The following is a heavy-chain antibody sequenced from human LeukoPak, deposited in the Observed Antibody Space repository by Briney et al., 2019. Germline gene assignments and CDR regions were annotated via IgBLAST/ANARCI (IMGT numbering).Heavy chain of an antibody. CDR2: INHSGST. J-gene: IGHJ3*02. CDR3: ARDRLISGSYLLDAFDI. D-gene: IGHD1-26*01. CDR1: GGSFSGYY. V-gene: IGHV4-34*01. Sequence: SETLSLTCAVYGGSFSGYYWSWIRQPPGKGLEWIGEINHSGSTNYNPSLKSRVTISVDTSKNQFSLKLSSVTAADTAVYYCARDRLISGSYLLDAFDIWGQGTMVTVSS.